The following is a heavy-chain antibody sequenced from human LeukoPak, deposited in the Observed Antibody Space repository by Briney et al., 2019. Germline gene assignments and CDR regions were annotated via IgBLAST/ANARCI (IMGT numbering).Heavy chain of an antibody. D-gene: IGHD1-26*01. Sequence: PSETLSLTCTVSGVSISTTTNSWGWAWIRQRPTKGLEWIGSIYYGGSPYYTSSLKSRVTISVDTSKNQFSLKLASLTAADTAVYYCARRPIVGSTGFYFDPWGPGTLVTVSS. J-gene: IGHJ5*02. CDR3: ARRPIVGSTGFYFDP. CDR1: GVSISTTTNS. CDR2: IYYGGSP. V-gene: IGHV4-39*01.